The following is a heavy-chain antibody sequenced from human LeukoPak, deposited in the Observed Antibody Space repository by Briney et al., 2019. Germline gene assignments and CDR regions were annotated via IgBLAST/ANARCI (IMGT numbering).Heavy chain of an antibody. CDR2: IVVGSGNT. CDR1: GFTFTSSA. CDR3: AADLSVVAAAKGSLDP. J-gene: IGHJ5*02. V-gene: IGHV1-58*01. Sequence: SVKVSCKASGFTFTSSAVQWVRQARGQRLEWIGWIVVGSGNTNYAQKFQERVTITRDMSTSTAYMELSSLRSEDTAVYYCAADLSVVAAAKGSLDPWGQGTLVTVSS. D-gene: IGHD2-15*01.